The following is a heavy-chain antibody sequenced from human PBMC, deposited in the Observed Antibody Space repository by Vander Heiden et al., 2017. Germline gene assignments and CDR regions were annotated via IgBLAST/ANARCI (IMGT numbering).Heavy chain of an antibody. J-gene: IGHJ4*02. Sequence: QVQLVESGGGVVQPGRSLRLSCAASGFTFSSYAMHWVRQAPGKGLEWVAVISYDGSNKYYADSVKGRVTISRDNSKNTLYLQMNSLRAEDTAVYYCARVREDYGDTAIYYYFDYWGQGTLVTVSS. D-gene: IGHD4-17*01. V-gene: IGHV3-30*01. CDR2: ISYDGSNK. CDR3: ARVREDYGDTAIYYYFDY. CDR1: GFTFSSYA.